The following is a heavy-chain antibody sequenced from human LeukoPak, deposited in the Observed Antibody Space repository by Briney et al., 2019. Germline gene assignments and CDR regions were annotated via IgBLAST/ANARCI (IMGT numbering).Heavy chain of an antibody. CDR3: ARTTGTTNFDP. Sequence: RPSETLSLTCTVSGGSISSYYWSWLRQPPGKGLEWIGYIYYSGSTNYNPSLKSRVTISVDTSKNQFSLKLSSVTAADTAVYYCARTTGTTNFDPWGQGTLVTVSS. V-gene: IGHV4-59*08. CDR1: GGSISSYY. CDR2: IYYSGST. D-gene: IGHD1-7*01. J-gene: IGHJ5*02.